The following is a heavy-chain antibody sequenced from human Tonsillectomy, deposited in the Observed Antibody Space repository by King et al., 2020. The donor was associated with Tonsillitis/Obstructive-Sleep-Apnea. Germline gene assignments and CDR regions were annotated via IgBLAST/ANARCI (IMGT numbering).Heavy chain of an antibody. Sequence: VQLVESGAEVKKAGESLRISCKGSGYSFTSYWISWVRQMPGKGLEWMGTIDPSDSYTNYSPSFQGHVTISADKSISTAYLQWSSLKASDTAMYYCARRDCSSISCYINWFDPWGQGTRVTVSS. CDR2: IDPSDSYT. CDR1: GYSFTSYW. CDR3: ARRDCSSISCYINWFDP. J-gene: IGHJ5*02. V-gene: IGHV5-10-1*01. D-gene: IGHD2-2*02.